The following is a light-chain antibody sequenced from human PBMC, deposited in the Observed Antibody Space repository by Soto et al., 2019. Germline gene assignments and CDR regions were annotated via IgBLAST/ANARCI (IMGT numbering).Light chain of an antibody. Sequence: QSALTQPASVSGSPGQSITISCTGTSTDVAVYNFVSWYQQHPGKAPKLMIYDVSNRPSGVSNRFSGSKSGNTASLTISGLQAEDEADYYCSSYTSSSSTLEVFGSGTKLTV. V-gene: IGLV2-14*01. J-gene: IGLJ1*01. CDR2: DVS. CDR3: SSYTSSSSTLEV. CDR1: STDVAVYNF.